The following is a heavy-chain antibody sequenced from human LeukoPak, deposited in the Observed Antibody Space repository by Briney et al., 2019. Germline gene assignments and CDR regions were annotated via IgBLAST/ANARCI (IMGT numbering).Heavy chain of an antibody. V-gene: IGHV3-30*02. Sequence: GGSLRLSCTASGFNFNEHGMHWVRQAPGKGLEWVAFLRHDGSNIHYADSVKGRLTISRDNSKKTVFLQMNSLRAEDTAVYYCARYLPTYYYDGGAFDIWGQGTMVTVSS. D-gene: IGHD3-22*01. J-gene: IGHJ3*02. CDR2: LRHDGSNI. CDR3: ARYLPTYYYDGGAFDI. CDR1: GFNFNEHG.